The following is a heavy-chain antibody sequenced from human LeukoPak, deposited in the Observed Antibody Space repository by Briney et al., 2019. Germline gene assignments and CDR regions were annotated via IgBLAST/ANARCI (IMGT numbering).Heavy chain of an antibody. J-gene: IGHJ4*02. D-gene: IGHD6-13*01. CDR2: IYPADSDT. CDR1: GYSFTGYW. CDR3: ARLGAAGDY. V-gene: IGHV5-51*01. Sequence: GESLRISCKGSGYSFTGYWIAWVRQMPGKGLEWMGIIYPADSDTRYSPSFQGQVTMSADKSITTAYLQWSSLKASDTAMYYCARLGAAGDYWGQGTLVTVSS.